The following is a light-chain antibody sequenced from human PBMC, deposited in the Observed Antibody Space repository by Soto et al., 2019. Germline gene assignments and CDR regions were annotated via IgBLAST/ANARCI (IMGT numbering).Light chain of an antibody. V-gene: IGKV1-39*01. CDR3: QQSYSTSVT. Sequence: DIQITQSPSSLSASVGDRVTITCRASQIISNYLNWYQQKPGKAPKLLIYAASSLQSGVPSRFSGSGSGTDFALTISSLQPEDFATYYCQQSYSTSVTFGQGTRLEIK. CDR1: QIISNY. CDR2: AAS. J-gene: IGKJ5*01.